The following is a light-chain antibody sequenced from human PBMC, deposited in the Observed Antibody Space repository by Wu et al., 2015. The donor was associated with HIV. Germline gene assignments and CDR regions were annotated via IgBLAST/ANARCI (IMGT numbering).Light chain of an antibody. CDR3: QHYGNSPYT. Sequence: EIVLTQSPGTLSLSPGERATLSCRASQSVNRNYLAWYQQRPGQAPRLLMYGASSRATGIPERFSGSGSGTDFTLTISRLDPEDFAVYYCQHYGNSPYTFGQGTKLEIK. J-gene: IGKJ2*01. V-gene: IGKV3-20*01. CDR1: QSVNRNY. CDR2: GAS.